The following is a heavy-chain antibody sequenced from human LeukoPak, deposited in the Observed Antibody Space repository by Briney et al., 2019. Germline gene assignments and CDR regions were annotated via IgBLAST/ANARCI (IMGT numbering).Heavy chain of an antibody. V-gene: IGHV3-23*01. D-gene: IGHD6-19*01. CDR3: EKDKGIAVAGYFDY. CDR2: ISGSGGST. J-gene: IGHJ4*02. CDR1: GFTFSSFP. Sequence: GGSLRLSCAASGFTFSSFPMSCVRHAPGKGLEWVSAISGSGGSTYYAESVKGRFTISRNNYKNTMYLQMNSLRAEDTDVYYCEKDKGIAVAGYFDYWGQGTLVTVSS.